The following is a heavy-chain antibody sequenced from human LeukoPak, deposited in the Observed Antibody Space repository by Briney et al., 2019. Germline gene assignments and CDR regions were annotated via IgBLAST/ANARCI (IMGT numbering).Heavy chain of an antibody. V-gene: IGHV4-4*07. CDR1: GGSISTYY. CDR3: AGRGPSTGWTFDY. CDR2: IHTSGST. D-gene: IGHD6-19*01. Sequence: SETLSLTCSVSGGSISTYYWSWIRQPAGKGLEWIAQIHTSGSTNFNPSLKSRVSISMDTPNNQFSLMISSVTAADTAIYYCAGRGPSTGWTFDYWGRGTLVTVSS. J-gene: IGHJ4*01.